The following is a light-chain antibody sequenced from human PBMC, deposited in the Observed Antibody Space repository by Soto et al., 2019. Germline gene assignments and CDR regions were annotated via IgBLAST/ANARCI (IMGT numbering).Light chain of an antibody. Sequence: EIVLTQSPGTLSLSPGERATLSCRASQSVNNNFLAWYGQKPGQAPRLLIHGPSRRASGIPDRFSGSGSGTDFTLTISRLEPEDFAVYYCQQYGNFPYTFGPGTKVQSK. CDR3: QQYGNFPYT. CDR2: GPS. J-gene: IGKJ2*01. CDR1: QSVNNNF. V-gene: IGKV3-20*01.